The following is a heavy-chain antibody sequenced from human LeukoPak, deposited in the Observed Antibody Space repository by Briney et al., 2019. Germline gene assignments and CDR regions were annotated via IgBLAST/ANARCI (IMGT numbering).Heavy chain of an antibody. Sequence: PGGSLRLSCAASGFSFISYGVHWVRQAPGKGLEWVGVISDDGRRKDYADSVKGRFTISRDNSKDTLYLQMNSLRAEVTAVYYCAKRPSDYGDYVSYFDYWGQGTLVTVSS. CDR1: GFSFISYG. CDR3: AKRPSDYGDYVSYFDY. J-gene: IGHJ4*02. D-gene: IGHD4-17*01. CDR2: ISDDGRRK. V-gene: IGHV3-30*18.